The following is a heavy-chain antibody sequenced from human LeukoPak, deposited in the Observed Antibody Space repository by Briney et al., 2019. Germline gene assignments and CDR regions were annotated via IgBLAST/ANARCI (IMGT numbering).Heavy chain of an antibody. D-gene: IGHD3-10*01. CDR2: LYHTGST. CDR1: GYSISSGYY. J-gene: IGHJ5*02. Sequence: SETLSLTCAVSGYSISSGYYWGWIRQPPGKGLEWIGSLYHTGSTYYNPSLKSRVTISVDPSKNHFSLKLSSVTAADTAVYYCARGMYYYASGSGYNWFDPWGQGTLVTVSS. V-gene: IGHV4-38-2*01. CDR3: ARGMYYYASGSGYNWFDP.